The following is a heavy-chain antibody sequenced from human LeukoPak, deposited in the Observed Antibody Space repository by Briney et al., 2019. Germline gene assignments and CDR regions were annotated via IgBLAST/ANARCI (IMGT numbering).Heavy chain of an antibody. CDR2: ITGAGTST. CDR1: GFTFKSYD. V-gene: IGHV3-23*01. J-gene: IGHJ4*02. CDR3: ARKVAVAMDLDY. D-gene: IGHD5-18*01. Sequence: GGSLRLSCVASGFTFKSYDMTWVRQVPGKGLEWLSSITGAGTSTKYADSVDGRFTIYRDNSKNTLSLQMTGLRAEDTAVYYCARKVAVAMDLDYWGQGTLVTVSS.